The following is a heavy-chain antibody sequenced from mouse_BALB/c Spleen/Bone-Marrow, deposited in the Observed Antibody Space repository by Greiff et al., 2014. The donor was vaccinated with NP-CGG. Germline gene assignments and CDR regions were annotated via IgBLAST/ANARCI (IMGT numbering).Heavy chain of an antibody. D-gene: IGHD1-1*01. V-gene: IGHV14-3*02. J-gene: IGHJ3*01. CDR1: GFNIKDTY. CDR3: AIYYYGSSGFAY. CDR2: IDPANGNT. Sequence: VQLQQSGAELVKPGASVKLSCTASGFNIKDTYMHWVKQRPGQGLEWIGRIDPANGNTKYDPKFQGMATITADTSSNTAYLQLSSLTSEDTAVYYCAIYYYGSSGFAYWGQGTLVTVSA.